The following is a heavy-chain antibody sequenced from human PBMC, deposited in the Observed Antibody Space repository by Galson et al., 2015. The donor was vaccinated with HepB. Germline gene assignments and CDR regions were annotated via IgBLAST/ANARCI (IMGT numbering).Heavy chain of an antibody. Sequence: SLRLSCAASGFTFTDYGMNWVRQAPGKGLEWVSYISRTSRAIYYADSVKGRFTISGDNAKNSLSVQMTSLRIEDTAVYYCVRVNFDLLTGKALDYWGQGTLVTVSS. CDR2: ISRTSRAI. V-gene: IGHV3-48*01. CDR3: VRVNFDLLTGKALDY. D-gene: IGHD3-9*01. CDR1: GFTFTDYG. J-gene: IGHJ4*02.